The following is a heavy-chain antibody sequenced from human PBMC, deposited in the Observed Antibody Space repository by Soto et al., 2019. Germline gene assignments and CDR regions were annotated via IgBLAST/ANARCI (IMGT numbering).Heavy chain of an antibody. J-gene: IGHJ4*02. D-gene: IGHD1-26*01. CDR3: ARIDSRSYSKSHDDSFDF. Sequence: ESLKISCTGSGYTFTDYWIGWVRQMPGKGLEWMGIIYPGDSKTTYSPSFEGQVTISADRSNSSAHLQWSSLKASDTAMYSGARIDSRSYSKSHDDSFDFWGQGTLVTVSS. CDR2: IYPGDSKT. CDR1: GYTFTDYW. V-gene: IGHV5-51*01.